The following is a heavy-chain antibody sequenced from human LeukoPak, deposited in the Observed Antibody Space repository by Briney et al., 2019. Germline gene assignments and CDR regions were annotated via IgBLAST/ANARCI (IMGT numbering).Heavy chain of an antibody. CDR2: ISGGGGST. Sequence: GGSLRLSCVASGFTFSSYAMNWVRQAPGKGLEWVSGISGGGGSTYYVDSVKGRFTVSRDNSKNTLYLQMNSLRAEDTAVYYCVRDGVGAPPFDYWGQGVLVTVSS. D-gene: IGHD1-26*01. V-gene: IGHV3-23*01. CDR1: GFTFSSYA. CDR3: VRDGVGAPPFDY. J-gene: IGHJ4*02.